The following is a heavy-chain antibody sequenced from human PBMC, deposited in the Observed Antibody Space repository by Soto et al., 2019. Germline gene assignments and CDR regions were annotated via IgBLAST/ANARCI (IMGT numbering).Heavy chain of an antibody. CDR2: ISGSGGST. J-gene: IGHJ4*02. CDR1: GFTFSSYW. D-gene: IGHD3-3*01. Sequence: GGSLRLSCAASGFTFSSYWMHWVRQAPGKGLEWVSAISGSGGSTYYADSVKGRFTISRDNSKNTLYLQMSSLRAEDTAIYYCASRYYDFWSGYFGWGQGTLVTVSS. V-gene: IGHV3-23*01. CDR3: ASRYYDFWSGYFG.